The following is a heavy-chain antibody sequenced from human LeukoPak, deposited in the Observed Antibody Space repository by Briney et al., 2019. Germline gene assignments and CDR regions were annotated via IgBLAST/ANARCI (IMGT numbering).Heavy chain of an antibody. D-gene: IGHD1-26*01. CDR1: GYIFTSYW. V-gene: IGHV5-51*01. Sequence: GESLKISCKGSGYIFTSYWIAWVRQMPGKGLEWMGIIYPGDSDTRYSPSFQGQVTISADRSISTAYLQWSSLKASDTAMYYCARRSGSFQGDYNFDYWGQGTLVTVSS. CDR3: ARRSGSFQGDYNFDY. J-gene: IGHJ4*02. CDR2: IYPGDSDT.